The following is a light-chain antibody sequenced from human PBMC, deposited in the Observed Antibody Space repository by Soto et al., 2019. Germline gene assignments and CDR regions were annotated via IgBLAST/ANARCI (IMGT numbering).Light chain of an antibody. CDR2: GTS. J-gene: IGKJ4*01. CDR1: HTMDNSN. Sequence: IFLTQSPGTLSLSPGDRATLSCRASHTMDNSNLAWYQHKPGHAPRLLIYGTSNRATGIPDRFSGSGSGTDFILTITSLEPDDFAVYYCQEFGSNFGGGTRVE. V-gene: IGKV3-20*01. CDR3: QEFGSN.